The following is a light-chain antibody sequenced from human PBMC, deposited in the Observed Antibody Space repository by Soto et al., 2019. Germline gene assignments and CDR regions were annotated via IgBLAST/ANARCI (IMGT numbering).Light chain of an antibody. CDR3: QEYSSYPWT. J-gene: IGKJ1*01. V-gene: IGKV1-5*03. CDR2: QAS. Sequence: DIPMTQSPSTLSASAGDRVTITCRASQNIRSSLAWYQQKPGKAPQLLIYQASSLKSGVPSRFSGSGSGTEFTLTISSLQPDDFATYYCQEYSSYPWTFGQGTKVEIK. CDR1: QNIRSS.